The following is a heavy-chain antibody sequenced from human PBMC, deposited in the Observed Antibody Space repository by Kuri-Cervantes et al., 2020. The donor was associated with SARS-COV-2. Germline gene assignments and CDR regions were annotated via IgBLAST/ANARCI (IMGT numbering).Heavy chain of an antibody. Sequence: GESLKISCAASGFTFSSYEMNWVRQAPGKGLEWVSYISSSGSTIYYADSVKGRFTISRDNAKNSLYLQMNSLRADDTAVYYCAKSAHNNGNDAFDVWGQGTMVTVSS. V-gene: IGHV3-48*03. CDR2: ISSSGSTI. CDR3: AKSAHNNGNDAFDV. CDR1: GFTFSSYE. J-gene: IGHJ3*01. D-gene: IGHD1-1*01.